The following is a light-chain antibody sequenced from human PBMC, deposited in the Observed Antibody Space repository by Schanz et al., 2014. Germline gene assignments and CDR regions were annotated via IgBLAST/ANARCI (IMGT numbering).Light chain of an antibody. V-gene: IGKV1-9*01. CDR2: AAS. CDR3: QQSYT. Sequence: IQLTQSPSSLSASVGDRVTITCRASQGISSYLAWYQQKPGKAPKLLIYAASSLQSGVPSRFSGSGSGTDFTLTINSLQPDDFATYYCQQSYTFGQGTKLEIK. CDR1: QGISSY. J-gene: IGKJ2*01.